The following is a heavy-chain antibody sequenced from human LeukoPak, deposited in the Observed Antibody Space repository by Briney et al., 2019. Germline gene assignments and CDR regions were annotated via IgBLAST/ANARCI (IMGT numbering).Heavy chain of an antibody. CDR2: IYAGDPDT. D-gene: IGHD5-24*01. J-gene: IGHJ3*01. CDR1: GYSFTSYW. Sequence: GESLKISCKGSGYSFTSYWIGWVRQTPGKGLEWMGIIYAGDPDTKYSPSFQGQVTISVDKSISTAYLQWSSLQASDTAVYYCARSPRDGYTYGVADLWGQGTMVTVSS. CDR3: ARSPRDGYTYGVADL. V-gene: IGHV5-51*01.